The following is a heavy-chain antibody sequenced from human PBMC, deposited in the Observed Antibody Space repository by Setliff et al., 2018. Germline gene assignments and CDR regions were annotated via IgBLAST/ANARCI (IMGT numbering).Heavy chain of an antibody. Sequence: PGGSLRLSCAASGFTFDKHGMNWVRQAPGEGLEWVSYISSSGSTIYYADSVKGRFTISRDNAKKSLYLQMNSLRAEDTAVYYCARDRRPFNWGGNDAFDIWGQGTMVTVSS. CDR2: ISSSGSTI. CDR3: ARDRRPFNWGGNDAFDI. J-gene: IGHJ3*02. CDR1: GFTFDKHG. D-gene: IGHD7-27*01. V-gene: IGHV3-48*03.